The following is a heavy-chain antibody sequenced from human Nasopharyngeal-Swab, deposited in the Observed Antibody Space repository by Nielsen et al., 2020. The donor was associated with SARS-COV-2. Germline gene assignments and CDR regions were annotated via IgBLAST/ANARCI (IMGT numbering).Heavy chain of an antibody. Sequence: GRSLRLSCAASGFTFSRYGMHWVRQAPGKGLEWVAVISYDGSNKYYADSVKGRFTISRDNSKNTLYLQMNSLRAEDTAVYYCAKDGPGDHQVHYYYYGMDVWGQGTTVTVSS. CDR2: ISYDGSNK. CDR3: AKDGPGDHQVHYYYYGMDV. D-gene: IGHD2-21*02. J-gene: IGHJ6*02. V-gene: IGHV3-30*18. CDR1: GFTFSRYG.